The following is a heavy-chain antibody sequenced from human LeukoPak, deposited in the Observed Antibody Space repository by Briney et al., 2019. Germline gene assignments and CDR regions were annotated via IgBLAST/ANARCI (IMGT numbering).Heavy chain of an antibody. CDR1: GYTFTGYY. Sequence: GASVKVSCKASGYTFTGYYMHWVRQAPGQGLEWMGWINPNSGGTNYAQKFQGRVTMTRDTSISTAYMELSRLRSDDTAVYYCARGGCSGGSCYLSMDVWGKGTTVTISS. D-gene: IGHD2-15*01. V-gene: IGHV1-2*02. CDR2: INPNSGGT. J-gene: IGHJ6*03. CDR3: ARGGCSGGSCYLSMDV.